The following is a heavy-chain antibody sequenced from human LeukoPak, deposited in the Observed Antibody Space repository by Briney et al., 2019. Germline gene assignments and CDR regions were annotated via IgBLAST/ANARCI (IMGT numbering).Heavy chain of an antibody. D-gene: IGHD3-22*01. CDR1: GYTFTSYS. CDR2: INTNTGHP. CDR3: ASLEDTSGYYHDC. J-gene: IGHJ4*02. V-gene: IGHV7-4-1*02. Sequence: VASVKVSCKASGYTFTSYSMNWVRQAPGQGLEWMGWINTNTGHPTYAQGFTGRFVFSLDTSVTTAYLQISSLKAEDTAVYYCASLEDTSGYYHDCWGQGTLVTVSS.